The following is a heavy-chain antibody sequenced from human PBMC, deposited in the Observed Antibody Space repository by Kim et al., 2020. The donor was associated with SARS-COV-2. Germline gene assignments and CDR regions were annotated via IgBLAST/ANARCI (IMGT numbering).Heavy chain of an antibody. J-gene: IGHJ3*02. V-gene: IGHV3-30*04. D-gene: IGHD3-10*01. Sequence: GGSLRLSCAASGFTFSSYAMHWVRQAPGKGLEWVAVISYDGSNKYYADSVKGRFTISRDNSKNTLYLQMNSLRAEDTAVYYCARALYYYGSGGYWDTNFTDAFDIWGQGTMVTVSS. CDR2: ISYDGSNK. CDR1: GFTFSSYA. CDR3: ARALYYYGSGGYWDTNFTDAFDI.